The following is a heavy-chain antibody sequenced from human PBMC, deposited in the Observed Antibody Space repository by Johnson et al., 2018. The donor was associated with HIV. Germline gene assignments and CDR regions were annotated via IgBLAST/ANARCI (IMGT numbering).Heavy chain of an antibody. D-gene: IGHD3-10*01. CDR1: GFTFSSYA. CDR3: ASPDYERYYGAFDI. Sequence: QMQLVESGGGVVQPGRSLRLSCAASGFTFSSYAMHWVRQAPGKGLEWVAVISYDGSNKYYADSVKGRFTISRDNSKNTLYLQMNSLRAEDTAVYYCASPDYERYYGAFDIWGQGTMVTVSS. J-gene: IGHJ3*02. CDR2: ISYDGSNK. V-gene: IGHV3-30*14.